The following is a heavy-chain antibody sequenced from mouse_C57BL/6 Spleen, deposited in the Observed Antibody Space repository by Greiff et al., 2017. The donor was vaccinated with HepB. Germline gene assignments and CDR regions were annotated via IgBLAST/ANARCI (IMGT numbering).Heavy chain of an antibody. Sequence: EVKLVESGGGLVKPGGSLKLSCAASGFTFSDYGMHWVRQAPEKGLAWVAYISSGSSTIYYADTVKGRFTISRDNAKNTLFLQMTSLRSEDTAMYYCARGDFYDYSAWFAYWGQGTLVTVSA. V-gene: IGHV5-17*01. D-gene: IGHD2-4*01. CDR2: ISSGSSTI. CDR3: ARGDFYDYSAWFAY. J-gene: IGHJ3*01. CDR1: GFTFSDYG.